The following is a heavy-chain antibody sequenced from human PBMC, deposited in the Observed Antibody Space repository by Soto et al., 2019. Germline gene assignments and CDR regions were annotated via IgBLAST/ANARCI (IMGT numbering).Heavy chain of an antibody. Sequence: ASVKVSCKASGYTFTGYYMHWVRQAPGQGLEWMGWINPNSGGTNYAQKFQGRVTMTRDTSISTAYMELSRLRSDDTAVYYCAREVPRGGKVDYWGQGTLVTVSS. J-gene: IGHJ4*02. CDR3: AREVPRGGKVDY. V-gene: IGHV1-2*02. D-gene: IGHD3-16*01. CDR2: INPNSGGT. CDR1: GYTFTGYY.